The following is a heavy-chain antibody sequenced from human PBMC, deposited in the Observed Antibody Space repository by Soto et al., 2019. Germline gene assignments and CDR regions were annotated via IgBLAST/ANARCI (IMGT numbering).Heavy chain of an antibody. V-gene: IGHV3-23*01. CDR1: GFPFRIYV. D-gene: IGHD3-10*01. CDR3: AKDLYGSGRFGRNPGDY. Sequence: PGGSLRLSCAASGFPFRIYVMTWVRQAPGKGLEWVSAISGSGGSTYYADSVKGRFTISRDNSNNTLYLQMNSLRTEDTAMYYCAKDLYGSGRFGRNPGDYWGKGTPVTVSS. J-gene: IGHJ4*02. CDR2: ISGSGGST.